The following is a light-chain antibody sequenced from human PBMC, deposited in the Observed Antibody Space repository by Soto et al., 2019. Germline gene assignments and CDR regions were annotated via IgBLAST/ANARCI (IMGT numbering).Light chain of an antibody. CDR2: EVT. CDR1: SSGVGYYDY. CDR3: ASKVGLNTYV. Sequence: QSALTQPPSASGFPGQSVTISCNGTSSGVGYYDYVSWYQQHPGKAPKLVIYEVTKRPSGVPDRVSSSKSGNTAYLTISGLQAEDEAEYRCASKVGLNTYVFGTGTKVTV. J-gene: IGLJ1*01. V-gene: IGLV2-8*01.